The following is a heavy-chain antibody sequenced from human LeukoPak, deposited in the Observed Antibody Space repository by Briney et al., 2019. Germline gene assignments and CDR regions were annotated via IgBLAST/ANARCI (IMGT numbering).Heavy chain of an antibody. CDR2: IYYSGST. CDR3: ARLRTMTNYYYYYGMDV. V-gene: IGHV4-31*11. Sequence: SQTLSLTCAVSGGSISSGGYYWSWIRQHPGKGLEWIGYIYYSGSTHYNPSLKSRVTISVDTSKNQFSLKLSSVTAADTAVYYCARLRTMTNYYYYYGMDVWGQGTTVIVSS. D-gene: IGHD3-22*01. J-gene: IGHJ6*02. CDR1: GGSISSGGYY.